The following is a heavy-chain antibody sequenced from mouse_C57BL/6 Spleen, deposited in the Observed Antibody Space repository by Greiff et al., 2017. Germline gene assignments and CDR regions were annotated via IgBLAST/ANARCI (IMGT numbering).Heavy chain of an antibody. CDR2: IYPGDGDT. J-gene: IGHJ1*03. V-gene: IGHV1-82*01. CDR3: ARTTWDDWYFDV. D-gene: IGHD4-1*01. CDR1: GYAFSSSW. Sequence: QVQLQQSGPELVKPGASVKISCKASGYAFSSSWMNWVKQRPGKGLEWIGRIYPGDGDTNYNGKFKGKATLTADKSSSAAYMQLSSLTSEDSEVYFCARTTWDDWYFDVWGTGTTVTVAS.